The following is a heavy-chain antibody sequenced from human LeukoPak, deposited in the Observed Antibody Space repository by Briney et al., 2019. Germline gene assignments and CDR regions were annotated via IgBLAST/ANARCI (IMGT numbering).Heavy chain of an antibody. CDR2: IIPIFGTA. D-gene: IGHD3-9*01. CDR1: GGTFSSYA. V-gene: IGHV1-69*13. Sequence: SVKVSCKASGGTFSSYAISWVRQAPGQGLEWMGGIIPIFGTANYAQKFQGRVTITADESTSTAYMELSSLRSEDTAVYYCATVNLYYDILTGYYTDYWGQGTLVTVSS. J-gene: IGHJ4*02. CDR3: ATVNLYYDILTGYYTDY.